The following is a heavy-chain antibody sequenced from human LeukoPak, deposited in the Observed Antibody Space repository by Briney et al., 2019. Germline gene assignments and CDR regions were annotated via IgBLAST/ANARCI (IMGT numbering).Heavy chain of an antibody. V-gene: IGHV4-34*01. CDR3: ARGWTPHIDY. D-gene: IGHD1-1*01. CDR1: GGSFSGYY. J-gene: IGHJ4*02. Sequence: SETLSLTCAVYGGSFSGYYWSWIRQPPGKGLEWIGEINHSGSTNYNPSLKSRVTISVDTPKNQFSLKLSSVTAADTAVYYCARGWTPHIDYWGQGTLVTVSS. CDR2: INHSGST.